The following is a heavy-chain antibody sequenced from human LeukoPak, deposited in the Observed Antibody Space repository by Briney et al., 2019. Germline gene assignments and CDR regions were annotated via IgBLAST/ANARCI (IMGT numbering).Heavy chain of an antibody. CDR3: ARDWSSSTSPPGSSFDY. D-gene: IGHD2-2*01. CDR1: GYTFTGYY. V-gene: IGHV1-2*02. Sequence: ASVKVSCKASGYTFTGYYMHWVRQAPGQGLEWMGWINPNSGGTNYAQKFQGRVTMTRDTSISTAYMELSRLRSDDTAVYYCARDWSSSTSPPGSSFDYWGQGTLVTVSS. CDR2: INPNSGGT. J-gene: IGHJ4*02.